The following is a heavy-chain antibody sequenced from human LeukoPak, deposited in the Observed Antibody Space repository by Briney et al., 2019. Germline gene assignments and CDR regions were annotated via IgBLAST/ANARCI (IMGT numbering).Heavy chain of an antibody. CDR1: GFAFSDYA. D-gene: IGHD5-18*01. J-gene: IGHJ4*02. CDR2: ISSNGGST. V-gene: IGHV3-64*01. Sequence: GGSLRLSCAASGFAFSDYAMHWVRQAPGKGLEYVSTISSNGGSTYYANSVKGRFTISRDNSKNTVYLQMGSLRAEDMAVYYCARGRLKQWSNFDYWGQGTLVTVSS. CDR3: ARGRLKQWSNFDY.